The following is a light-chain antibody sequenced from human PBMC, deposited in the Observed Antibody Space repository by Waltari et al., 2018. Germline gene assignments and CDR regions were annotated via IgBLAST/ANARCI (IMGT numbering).Light chain of an antibody. Sequence: QSVMTQPPSASGTPGQRVTISCSGSNSNIGNNHVYWYQQLPGVAPKLLIYRNNQRPSGVPDRFSVSKSGTSASLAISGLRSEDEGDYYCGGWDDNLNGWVFGGGTKLTVL. V-gene: IGLV1-47*01. CDR1: NSNIGNNH. CDR3: GGWDDNLNGWV. J-gene: IGLJ3*02. CDR2: RNN.